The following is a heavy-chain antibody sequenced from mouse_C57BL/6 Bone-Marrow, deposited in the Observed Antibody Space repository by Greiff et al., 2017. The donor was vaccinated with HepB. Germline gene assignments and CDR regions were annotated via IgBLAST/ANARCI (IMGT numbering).Heavy chain of an antibody. J-gene: IGHJ4*01. CDR1: GFTFSSYA. CDR3: TRGDYYGSGSPHY. D-gene: IGHD1-1*01. Sequence: EVQVVESGEGLVKPGGSLKLSCAASGFTFSSYAMSWVRQTPEKRLEWVAYISSGGDYIYYADTVKGRFTISRDNARNTLYLQMSSLKSEDTAMYYCTRGDYYGSGSPHYWGQGTSVTVSS. CDR2: ISSGGDYI. V-gene: IGHV5-9-1*02.